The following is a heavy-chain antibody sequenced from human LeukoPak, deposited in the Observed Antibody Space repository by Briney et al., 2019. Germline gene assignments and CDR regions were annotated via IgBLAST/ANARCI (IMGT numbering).Heavy chain of an antibody. V-gene: IGHV3-7*01. Sequence: PGGSLRLSCAASGFTFSSYWMSWVRQAPGKGLEWVAIIKQDGSEKYYVDSVKGRSTISRDNDKNSLYLQMTSLRAEDTAVYYCARVGGRYRSLGYWGQGTLVTVSS. J-gene: IGHJ4*02. D-gene: IGHD3-16*02. CDR3: ARVGGRYRSLGY. CDR2: IKQDGSEK. CDR1: GFTFSSYW.